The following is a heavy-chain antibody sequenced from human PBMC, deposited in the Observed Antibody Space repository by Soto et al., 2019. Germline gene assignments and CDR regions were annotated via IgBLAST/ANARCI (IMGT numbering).Heavy chain of an antibody. J-gene: IGHJ6*02. CDR1: DGSISSGDYY. Sequence: QVQLQESGPGLVKPSQTLSLTWTVSDGSISSGDYYWSWIRQPPGKGLEWMGYIYYSGSTYYNPSLKSRVTISVDTSKNQFSLKLISVTAADTAVYYCARADYSPPYHWYGTDVWGQGTTVTVSS. D-gene: IGHD4-4*01. V-gene: IGHV4-30-4*01. CDR3: ARADYSPPYHWYGTDV. CDR2: IYYSGST.